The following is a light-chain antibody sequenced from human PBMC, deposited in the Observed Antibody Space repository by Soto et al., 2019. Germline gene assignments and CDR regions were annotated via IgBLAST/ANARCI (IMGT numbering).Light chain of an antibody. CDR3: QHRTNWPRPFP. V-gene: IGKV3-11*01. CDR2: DTS. J-gene: IGKJ3*01. Sequence: EIVLTQSPATLSLSPGERATLSCRASQSVSSYLAWYQQKPGQAPRLLIYDTSKRATGIPARFSGSGSGTDSPPPISSLEPDAFVVYCCQHRTNWPRPFPFGPGTNVDIK. CDR1: QSVSSY.